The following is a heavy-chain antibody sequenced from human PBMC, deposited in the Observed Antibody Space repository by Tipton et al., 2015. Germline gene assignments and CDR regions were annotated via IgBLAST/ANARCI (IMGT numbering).Heavy chain of an antibody. J-gene: IGHJ2*01. V-gene: IGHV4-34*01. Sequence: TLSLTCAVEGGSFSFHYWSWIRQPPGRALEWIGEIYPTTSTNYNPSLKSRVAMSVDMSKMRISLSLASVTAADTAIYYCARGPAAAANSYFDIWGRGTQVTVSS. CDR3: ARGPAAAANSYFDI. D-gene: IGHD6-13*01. CDR1: GGSFSFHY. CDR2: IYPTTST.